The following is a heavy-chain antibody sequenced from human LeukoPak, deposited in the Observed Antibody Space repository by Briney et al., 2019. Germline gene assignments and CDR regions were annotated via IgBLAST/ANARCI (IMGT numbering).Heavy chain of an antibody. Sequence: GGSLRLSCAASGFTVSSNYMSWVRQAPGKGLEWVSVIYSGGSTYYADSVKGRFTISRDNSKNTLYLQMNSLRAEDTAVYYCATPAGSGSYYFTDYWGQGTLVTVSS. CDR3: ATPAGSGSYYFTDY. CDR1: GFTVSSNY. CDR2: IYSGGST. V-gene: IGHV3-66*01. J-gene: IGHJ4*02. D-gene: IGHD3-10*01.